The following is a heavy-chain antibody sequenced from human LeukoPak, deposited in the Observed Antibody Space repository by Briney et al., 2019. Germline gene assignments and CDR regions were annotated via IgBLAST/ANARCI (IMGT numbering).Heavy chain of an antibody. CDR3: ARFSVGGRYAFDY. J-gene: IGHJ4*02. D-gene: IGHD3-9*01. Sequence: GASVKVSCKASGYTFTAYYLHWVRQAPGQGLEWMGWISPNSGATKYAQKFQDRVTMTRDTSINTAYMELSRLRSDDTAVYYCARFSVGGRYAFDYWGQGTLVTVSS. CDR2: ISPNSGAT. V-gene: IGHV1-2*02. CDR1: GYTFTAYY.